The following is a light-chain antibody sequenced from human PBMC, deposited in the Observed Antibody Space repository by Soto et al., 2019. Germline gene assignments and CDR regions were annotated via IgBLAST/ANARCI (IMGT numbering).Light chain of an antibody. CDR3: QQVKTYPRT. CDR2: KAS. V-gene: IGKV1-5*03. CDR1: QSISGW. J-gene: IGKJ4*01. Sequence: DIQMTQSPSTLSASVGDRVTVTCRASQSISGWLAWYQQKAGKAPKLLIYKASTLESAVPSRFSGSGSGTEFTLTISSLQPDDSATYYCQQVKTYPRTFGGGTKVDIK.